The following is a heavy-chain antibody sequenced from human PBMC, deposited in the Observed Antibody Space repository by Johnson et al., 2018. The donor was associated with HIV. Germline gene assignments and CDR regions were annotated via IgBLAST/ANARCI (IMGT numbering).Heavy chain of an antibody. J-gene: IGHJ3*02. CDR1: GFTFSSYG. Sequence: QVQLVESGGGVVQPGRSLSLSCAASGFTFSSYGMHWVRQAPAKGLEWVAVISYDGSDKDYADSVQGRFTISRDNAKNSLHLQMNSMRAEDTAFYYCARDRRNRQWQRLDAFDIWGQGTVVTVSS. D-gene: IGHD6-19*01. CDR2: ISYDGSDK. CDR3: ARDRRNRQWQRLDAFDI. V-gene: IGHV3-30*04.